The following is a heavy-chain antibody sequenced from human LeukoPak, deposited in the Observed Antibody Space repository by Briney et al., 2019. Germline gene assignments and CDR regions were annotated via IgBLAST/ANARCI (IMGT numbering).Heavy chain of an antibody. J-gene: IGHJ6*03. CDR3: ARRGGKNYGDYLLYYYYMDV. D-gene: IGHD4-17*01. CDR2: ISAYNGNT. V-gene: IGHV1-18*01. CDR1: GYTFTTYG. Sequence: ASVKVSCKASGYTFTTYGISWVRQAPGQGLEWMGWISAYNGNTNYAQNLQGRVTMTTDTSTSTAYMELRNLRSDDTAVYYCARRGGKNYGDYLLYYYYMDVWGKGTTVTVSS.